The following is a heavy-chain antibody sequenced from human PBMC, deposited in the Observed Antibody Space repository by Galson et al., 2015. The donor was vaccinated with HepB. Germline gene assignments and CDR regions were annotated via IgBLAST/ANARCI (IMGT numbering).Heavy chain of an antibody. V-gene: IGHV3-9*01. D-gene: IGHD3-22*01. J-gene: IGHJ4*02. CDR3: AQDEGAYYYGSLHS. Sequence: KGRFTISRDRAKNSLYLQMNGLRVEDTALYYCAQDEGAYYYGSLHSWGQGTLVTVSS.